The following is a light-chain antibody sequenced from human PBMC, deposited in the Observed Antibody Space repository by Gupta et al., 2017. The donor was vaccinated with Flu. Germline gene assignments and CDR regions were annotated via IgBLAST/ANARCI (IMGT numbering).Light chain of an antibody. CDR1: QSKIGTNY. CDR2: RND. J-gene: IGLJ2*01. V-gene: IGLV1-47*01. CDR3: VAWDDSLSGVF. Sequence: RGTISWSGGQSKIGTNYVYWYQQFPGTAPKLLIYRNDQRPSGVPDRFSGSQSGTSASLAISGLRPEDEADYYCVAWDDSLSGVFFGGGTKVTVL.